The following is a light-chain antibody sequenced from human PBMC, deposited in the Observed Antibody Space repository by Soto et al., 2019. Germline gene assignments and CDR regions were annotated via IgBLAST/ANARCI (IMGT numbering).Light chain of an antibody. V-gene: IGKV3-20*01. Sequence: EIVLTQFPAALSLSPGERVTLSCRASQTVSNTYLAWYQQKSGEAPKFLYYGSSNRATGIPDRLSGSGSRTDFPLTISRLEPEDVVVYYCRQYGCLPPTFGGGTKVEIK. CDR3: RQYGCLPPT. CDR2: GSS. J-gene: IGKJ4*01. CDR1: QTVSNTY.